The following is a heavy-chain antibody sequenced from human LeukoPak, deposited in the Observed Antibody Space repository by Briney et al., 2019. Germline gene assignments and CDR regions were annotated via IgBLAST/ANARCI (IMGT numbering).Heavy chain of an antibody. CDR1: GASISGSGYY. D-gene: IGHD6-19*01. Sequence: SETLSLTCTVSGASISGSGYYWGWIRQPPGKGLEWIGSIYSSGSTYYNASLQSRVTISVDTSKNQFSLKLSSVTAADTAVYYCASQAVAGTVDYWGQGTLVTVSS. V-gene: IGHV4-39*07. CDR2: IYSSGST. J-gene: IGHJ4*02. CDR3: ASQAVAGTVDY.